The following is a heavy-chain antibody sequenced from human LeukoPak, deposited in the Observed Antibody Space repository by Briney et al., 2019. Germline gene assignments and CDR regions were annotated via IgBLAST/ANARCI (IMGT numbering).Heavy chain of an antibody. D-gene: IGHD3-16*02. CDR3: ASSLGELSLTFDS. V-gene: IGHV4-59*01. CDR1: GGSISHYY. J-gene: IGHJ4*02. Sequence: PSETLSLTCTVSGGSISHYYWSWIRQPPGKGLEWIGYIYYSGSTNYNPSLKSRVTILVDTSKNQFSLKLSSVTAADTAVYYCASSLGELSLTFDSWGQGTLVTVSS. CDR2: IYYSGST.